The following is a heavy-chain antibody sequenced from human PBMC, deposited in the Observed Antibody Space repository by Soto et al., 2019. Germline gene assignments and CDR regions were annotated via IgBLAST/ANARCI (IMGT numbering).Heavy chain of an antibody. V-gene: IGHV1-18*01. CDR2: ISGFNGNT. Sequence: QVQLVQSGAEVKKPGASVKVSCKASGYTFNFYGITWVRQAPGQGLERMGWISGFNGNTNYAADLQGRVTITTDTSTSTAYMELRGLRSDDTAVDYCARIGVSSGHEAPDVESWGHGTLVTVSS. D-gene: IGHD3-10*02. J-gene: IGHJ5*01. CDR1: GYTFNFYG. CDR3: ARIGVSSGHEAPDVES.